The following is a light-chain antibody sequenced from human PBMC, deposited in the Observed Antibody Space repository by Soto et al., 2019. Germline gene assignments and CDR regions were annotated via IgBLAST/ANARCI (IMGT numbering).Light chain of an antibody. CDR2: GAS. Sequence: IVLTQSPVTLSLSPWERATLSCRASQNIGSYLAWYQQKPGQAPRLLIYGASTRAAGIPARFSGSGSGTDFTLTISSLEPEDFAVYYCQQRSNWPPITFGQGTRLEIK. J-gene: IGKJ5*01. CDR1: QNIGSY. V-gene: IGKV3-11*01. CDR3: QQRSNWPPIT.